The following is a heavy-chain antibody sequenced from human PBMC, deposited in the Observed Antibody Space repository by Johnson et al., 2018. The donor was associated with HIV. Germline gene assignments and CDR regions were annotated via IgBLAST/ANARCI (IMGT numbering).Heavy chain of an antibody. J-gene: IGHJ3*02. CDR1: GFTFSNYG. CDR2: ISYDGSNK. CDR3: ARAVCRGGRCYSHDAFDI. D-gene: IGHD2-15*01. V-gene: IGHV3-30*03. Sequence: QVQLVESGGGVVQPGRSLRLSCAASGFTFSNYGMHWVRQGPGKGLEWVAVISYDGSNKYYADSVKGRFTISRDNSKNTLYLQMNSLRAEDTALYCCARAVCRGGRCYSHDAFDIWGQGTMVTVSS.